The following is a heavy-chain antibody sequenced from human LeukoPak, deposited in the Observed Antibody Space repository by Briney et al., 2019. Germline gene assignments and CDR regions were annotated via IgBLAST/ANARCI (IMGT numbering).Heavy chain of an antibody. CDR2: VTSTSAYV. CDR3: ARDRWEPENWFDS. D-gene: IGHD1-26*01. J-gene: IGHJ5*01. CDR1: GFTFSRYT. Sequence: GGSLRLSCEASGFTFSRYTLNWVRQAPGKGLEWVSSVTSTSAYVHYAESVKGRFTVSRDDAKNSLYLEMHSLRADDTAVYYCARDRWEPENWFDSWGQGTLVTVSS. V-gene: IGHV3-21*01.